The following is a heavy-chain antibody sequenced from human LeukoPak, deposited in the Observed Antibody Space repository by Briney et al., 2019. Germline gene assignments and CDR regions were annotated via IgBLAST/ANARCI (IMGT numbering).Heavy chain of an antibody. CDR3: ARAGVRGVIITSNWFDP. D-gene: IGHD3-10*01. V-gene: IGHV3-74*01. J-gene: IGHJ5*02. Sequence: GGSLRLSCAASGFTFSSYWMHWVRQAPGKGLVWVSRINSDGSSTSYADSVKGRFTISRDNAKNTLYLQMNSLRAEDTAVYYCARAGVRGVIITSNWFDPWGQGTLVTVSS. CDR2: INSDGSST. CDR1: GFTFSSYW.